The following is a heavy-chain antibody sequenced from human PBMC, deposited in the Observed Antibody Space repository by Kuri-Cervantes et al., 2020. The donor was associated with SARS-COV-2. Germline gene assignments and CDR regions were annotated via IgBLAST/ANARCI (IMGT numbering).Heavy chain of an antibody. CDR3: VKDLAGSGSYYGDY. Sequence: GEFLKISCSASGFTFSSYAMHWVRQAPGKGLEYVSAISSNGGSTYYADSVKGRFTISRDNSKNTLYLQMSSLRAEDTAVYYCVKDLAGSGSYYGDYWGQGTLVTVSS. CDR2: ISSNGGST. CDR1: GFTFSSYA. V-gene: IGHV3-64D*08. D-gene: IGHD1-26*01. J-gene: IGHJ4*02.